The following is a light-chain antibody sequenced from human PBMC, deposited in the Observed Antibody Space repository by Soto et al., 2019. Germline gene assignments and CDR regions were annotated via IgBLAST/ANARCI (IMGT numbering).Light chain of an antibody. Sequence: QSALTQPRSVSGSPGQSVTISCTGTSSDVGDYNYVSWYQQYPGKAPKIMIYDVSKRPSGAPDRFSGSKSGNTASLTISGLQAEDEADYYCCSYAGSYSVLFGGGTKVTVL. CDR1: SSDVGDYNY. V-gene: IGLV2-11*01. CDR2: DVS. CDR3: CSYAGSYSVL. J-gene: IGLJ2*01.